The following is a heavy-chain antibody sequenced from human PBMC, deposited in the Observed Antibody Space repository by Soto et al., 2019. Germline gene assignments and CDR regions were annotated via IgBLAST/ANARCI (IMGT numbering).Heavy chain of an antibody. CDR1: GFSLTTRGVG. V-gene: IGHV2-5*02. J-gene: IGHJ4*02. D-gene: IGHD3-10*01. CDR2: IYWDDDE. Sequence: SGPTLVNPTQALTLTCTFSGFSLTTRGVGVGWIRQPPGKALEWLALIYWDDDEGYSPSLKSRLTITKDTSRNQVVLTMTNMDPVDTATYYCAHIGSYNSGSHYFDYWGQGTLVTVSS. CDR3: AHIGSYNSGSHYFDY.